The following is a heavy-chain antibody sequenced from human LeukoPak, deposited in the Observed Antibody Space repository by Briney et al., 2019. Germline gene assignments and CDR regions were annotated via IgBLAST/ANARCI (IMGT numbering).Heavy chain of an antibody. V-gene: IGHV4-39*07. CDR3: ARGTLYSGWSYYFDY. CDR2: VYSSGSL. CDR1: GGSINIRNYY. D-gene: IGHD6-19*01. J-gene: IGHJ4*02. Sequence: SETLSLTCTVSGGSINIRNYYWAWIRQPPGRQLEWIGSVYSSGSLYYNPSLKSRVTISVDMSKNHFSLRLSSVTAADTAMYYCARGTLYSGWSYYFDYWGQGSQVTVSS.